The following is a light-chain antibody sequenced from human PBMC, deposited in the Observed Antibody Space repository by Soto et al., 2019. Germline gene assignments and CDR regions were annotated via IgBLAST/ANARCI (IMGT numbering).Light chain of an antibody. J-gene: IGLJ2*01. CDR1: RSNIGTYA. Sequence: QAVVTQSPSASATPGQRVTISCSGGRSNIGTYAVNWYQQLPGTAPTLLIFRNHQRPSGVPDRFSGSKSGTSASLAISGPQSEDEADYYCAAWDDILRAVVFGGGTKLTVL. CDR2: RNH. V-gene: IGLV1-44*01. CDR3: AAWDDILRAVV.